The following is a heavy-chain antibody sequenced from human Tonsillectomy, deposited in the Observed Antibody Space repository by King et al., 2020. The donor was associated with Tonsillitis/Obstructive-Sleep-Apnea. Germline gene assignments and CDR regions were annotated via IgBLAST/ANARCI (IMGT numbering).Heavy chain of an antibody. D-gene: IGHD5-24*01. CDR3: AREGDGYNAVDY. CDR1: GGSISSYY. CDR2: SYYSGST. V-gene: IGHV4-59*01. Sequence: MQLQESGPGLVKPSETLSLTCTVSGGSISSYYWSWIRQPPGKGLEWIAYSYYSGSTNYNPSLKSRVTISVDTSKNQFSLKLSSVTAADTAVYYCAREGDGYNAVDYWGQGTLVTVSS. J-gene: IGHJ4*02.